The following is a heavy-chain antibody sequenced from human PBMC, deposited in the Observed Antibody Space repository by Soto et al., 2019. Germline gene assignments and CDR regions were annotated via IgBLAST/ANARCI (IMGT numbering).Heavy chain of an antibody. CDR1: GGSISSGDYY. CDR2: IYYSGST. Sequence: SETLSLTCTVSGGSISSGDYYWSWIRQPPGKGLEWIGYIYYSGSTYYNPSLKSRVTISVDTSKNQFSLKLSSVTAADTAVYYCARQESVVAATHYWGQGTLVTVSS. D-gene: IGHD2-15*01. J-gene: IGHJ4*02. V-gene: IGHV4-30-4*01. CDR3: ARQESVVAATHY.